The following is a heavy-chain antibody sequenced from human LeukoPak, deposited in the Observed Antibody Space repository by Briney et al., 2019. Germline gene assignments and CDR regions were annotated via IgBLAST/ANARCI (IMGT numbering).Heavy chain of an antibody. CDR3: AVGVSSGYYYSIDY. CDR2: IYTSGST. Sequence: SETLSLTCTVSGGSISSYYWSWIRQPAGKGLEWIGRIYTSGSTNYNPSLKSRVTISVDTSKNQFSLKLSSVTAADTAVYYCAVGVSSGYYYSIDYWGQGTLVTVSS. V-gene: IGHV4-4*07. J-gene: IGHJ4*02. CDR1: GGSISSYY. D-gene: IGHD3-22*01.